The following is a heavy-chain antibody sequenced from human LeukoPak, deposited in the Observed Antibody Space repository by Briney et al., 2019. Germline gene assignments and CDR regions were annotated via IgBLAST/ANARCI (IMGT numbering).Heavy chain of an antibody. V-gene: IGHV1-2*02. D-gene: IGHD6-13*01. CDR3: ARGHEGSSWYFDY. J-gene: IGHJ4*02. CDR2: INPNSGGT. CDR1: GYTFTGYY. Sequence: GASVKVSCKASGYTFTGYYMPWVRQAPGQGLEWMGWINPNSGGTNYAQKFQGRVTMTRDTSISTVYMELSRLRSEDTAVYYCARGHEGSSWYFDYWGQGTLVTVSS.